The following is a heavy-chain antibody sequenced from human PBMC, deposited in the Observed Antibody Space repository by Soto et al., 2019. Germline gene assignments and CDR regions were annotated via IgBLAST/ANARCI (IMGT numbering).Heavy chain of an antibody. CDR3: VKDMAPGGADV. Sequence: GGSLRLSCAVSGTTSTDYGMHWVRQAPGKGLEWVSGVLGDNGQIGYADSVKGRFTSSRDNARHFLYLQVNSLTVEDTALYYCVKDMAPGGADVWGQGTAVTVSS. D-gene: IGHD3-16*01. J-gene: IGHJ6*02. V-gene: IGHV3-9*02. CDR2: VLGDNGQI. CDR1: GTTSTDYG.